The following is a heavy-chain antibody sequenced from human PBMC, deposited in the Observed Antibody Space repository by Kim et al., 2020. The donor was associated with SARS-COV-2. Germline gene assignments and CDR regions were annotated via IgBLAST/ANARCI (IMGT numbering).Heavy chain of an antibody. D-gene: IGHD3-10*01. Sequence: ADHVKGRFTIPRDNYKNTLYLQMNSLRAEDTAVYYCASPRSGSYYNYFDYWGQGTLVTVSS. V-gene: IGHV3-30*01. J-gene: IGHJ4*02. CDR3: ASPRSGSYYNYFDY.